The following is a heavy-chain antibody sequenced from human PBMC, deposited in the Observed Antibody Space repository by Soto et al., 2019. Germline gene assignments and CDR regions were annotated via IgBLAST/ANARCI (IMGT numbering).Heavy chain of an antibody. CDR3: AKRSSSSTFDY. D-gene: IGHD6-6*01. J-gene: IGHJ4*02. CDR2: ISGSDDST. Sequence: EVQLLESGGGLVQPGESLRLSCAASGFTFSSYAMSWVRQAPGKGLEWVSVISGSDDSTYYADSVKGRFTISRDNSKNTLYLQMNSLRAEDTAVYYCAKRSSSSTFDYWGQGTLVTFSS. V-gene: IGHV3-23*01. CDR1: GFTFSSYA.